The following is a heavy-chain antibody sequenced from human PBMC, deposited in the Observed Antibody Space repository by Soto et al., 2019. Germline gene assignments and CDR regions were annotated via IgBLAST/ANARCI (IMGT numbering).Heavy chain of an antibody. CDR3: AEHGGYYGLDNLFAP. CDR2: IYPGDSDT. CDR1: GYKFVNYW. J-gene: IGHJ5*02. V-gene: IGHV5-51*01. Sequence: PGESLKISCKGSGYKFVNYWIGWARQVPGKGLEWMGIIYPGDSDTRYNPSFQGQVTISADRSITTAYLQWSSLKASDTGIYYCAEHGGYYGLDNLFAPWGQGXHVTVSS. D-gene: IGHD3-10*01.